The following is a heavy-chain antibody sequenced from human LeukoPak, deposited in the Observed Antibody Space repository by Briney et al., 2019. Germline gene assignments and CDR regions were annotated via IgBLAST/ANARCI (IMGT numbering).Heavy chain of an antibody. Sequence: ASVKVSCKASGYTFTSYDINWVRQAPGQGLEWMGWISAYNGNTNYAQKLQGRVTMTTDTSTSTAYMELRSLRSDDTAVYYCARFIVVVPAAMEGFDYWGQGTLVTVSS. CDR2: ISAYNGNT. J-gene: IGHJ4*02. CDR1: GYTFTSYD. D-gene: IGHD2-2*01. CDR3: ARFIVVVPAAMEGFDY. V-gene: IGHV1-18*01.